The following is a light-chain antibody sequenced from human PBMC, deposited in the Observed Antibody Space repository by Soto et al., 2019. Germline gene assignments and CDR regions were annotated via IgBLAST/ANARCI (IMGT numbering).Light chain of an antibody. CDR2: SAS. V-gene: IGKV3-20*01. Sequence: DIVLTQSPGTLSLSPGESATLSCRANQTVSRNYLAWYQQKPGQTPRLLIYSASNKATVIPDRFRGSGSGTDFTLTITRLEPEDFGVYYCLQYATSRRTFGQGTRVDIK. CDR1: QTVSRNY. CDR3: LQYATSRRT. J-gene: IGKJ1*01.